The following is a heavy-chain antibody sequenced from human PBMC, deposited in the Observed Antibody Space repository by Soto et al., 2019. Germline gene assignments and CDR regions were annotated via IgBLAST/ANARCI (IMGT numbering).Heavy chain of an antibody. J-gene: IGHJ4*02. Sequence: QVQLVESGGGVVQPGRSLRLSCAASGFIFSSHGLHWVRQAPGKGLEWVAVISYDGSNNYYADSVKGRLTISRDNSKNTLYLQMNRLRAEDTAVYYCAKDISGYSYGPDYWGQGTLVTVSS. CDR3: AKDISGYSYGPDY. V-gene: IGHV3-30*18. D-gene: IGHD5-18*01. CDR2: ISYDGSNN. CDR1: GFIFSSHG.